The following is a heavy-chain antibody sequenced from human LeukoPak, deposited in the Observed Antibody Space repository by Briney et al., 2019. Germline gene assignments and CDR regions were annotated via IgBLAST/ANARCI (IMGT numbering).Heavy chain of an antibody. D-gene: IGHD3-3*01. CDR3: ARTPYYDFWSGDFDY. J-gene: IGHJ4*02. V-gene: IGHV1-46*03. CDR2: INPSGGST. CDR1: GYTFTSYY. Sequence: EASVKVSCKASGYTFTSYYMHWVRQAPGQGLEWMGIINPSGGSTSYAQKSQGRVTMTRDTSTSTVYMELSSLRSEDTAVYYCARTPYYDFWSGDFDYWGQGTLVTVSS.